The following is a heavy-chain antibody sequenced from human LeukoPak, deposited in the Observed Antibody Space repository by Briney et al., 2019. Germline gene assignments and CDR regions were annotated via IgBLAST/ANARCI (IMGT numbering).Heavy chain of an antibody. Sequence: PSKTLSLTCTVSGGSISSYYWSWIRQPPGKGLEWIGYIYYSGSTNYNPSLKSRVTISVDTSKNQFSLKLSSVTAADTAVYYCARRGRDGYKRAFDIWGQGTMVTVSS. CDR3: ARRGRDGYKRAFDI. J-gene: IGHJ3*02. CDR1: GGSISSYY. V-gene: IGHV4-59*08. CDR2: IYYSGST. D-gene: IGHD5-12*01.